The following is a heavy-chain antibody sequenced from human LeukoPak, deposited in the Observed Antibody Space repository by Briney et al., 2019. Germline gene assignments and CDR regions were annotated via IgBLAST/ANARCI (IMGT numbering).Heavy chain of an antibody. Sequence: ASVKVSCRASGYTFTDYYIHWVLQAPGQGLEWMGWINPDNGGTNYAQKFQGRVTMTMDTSIRTVYMDLSRLRSDDTAVFYCTREARVDNWFDPWGQGTQVTVSS. D-gene: IGHD2-2*01. V-gene: IGHV1-2*02. CDR1: GYTFTDYY. J-gene: IGHJ5*02. CDR3: TREARVDNWFDP. CDR2: INPDNGGT.